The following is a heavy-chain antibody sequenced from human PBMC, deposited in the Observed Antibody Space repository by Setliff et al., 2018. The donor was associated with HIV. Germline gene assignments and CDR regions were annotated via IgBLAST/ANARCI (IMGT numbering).Heavy chain of an antibody. Sequence: GSLRLSCAASGFTFSNYGIHWVRQAPGKGLEWVANIKQDGSEKNYMDSVKGRFTISRDNAKNSLYLQMNSLRVEDTAVYYCATDCAVVGGTGSLDSWGQGTLVTVSS. D-gene: IGHD1-26*01. CDR1: GFTFSNYG. J-gene: IGHJ4*02. V-gene: IGHV3-7*03. CDR2: IKQDGSEK. CDR3: ATDCAVVGGTGSLDS.